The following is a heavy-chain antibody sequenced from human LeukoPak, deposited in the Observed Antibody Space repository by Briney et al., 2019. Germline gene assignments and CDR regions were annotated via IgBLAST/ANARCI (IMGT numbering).Heavy chain of an antibody. CDR1: GGSISSGSYY. Sequence: SETLSLTCTVSGGSISSGSYYWSWIRQPAGKGLEWIGRIYTSGSTNYNPSLKSRVTISVDTSKNQFSLKLSSVTAADTAVYYCARDGIVVVPAAMGYYYYYMDVWGKGTTVTVSS. J-gene: IGHJ6*03. D-gene: IGHD2-2*01. CDR3: ARDGIVVVPAAMGYYYYYMDV. V-gene: IGHV4-61*02. CDR2: IYTSGST.